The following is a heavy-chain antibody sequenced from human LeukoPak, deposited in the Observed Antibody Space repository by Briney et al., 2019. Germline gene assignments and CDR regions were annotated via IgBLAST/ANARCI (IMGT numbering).Heavy chain of an antibody. CDR3: ARHPGYCSSTSCYISAFDI. Sequence: SETLSLTCAVSGYSISSGYYWGWIRQPPGKGLEWIGSIYHSGSTYYNPSLKSRVTISVDTSKNQFSLKLSSVTAADTAVYYCARHPGYCSSTSCYISAFDIWGQGIMATVSS. CDR1: GYSISSGYY. J-gene: IGHJ3*02. D-gene: IGHD2-2*02. V-gene: IGHV4-38-2*01. CDR2: IYHSGST.